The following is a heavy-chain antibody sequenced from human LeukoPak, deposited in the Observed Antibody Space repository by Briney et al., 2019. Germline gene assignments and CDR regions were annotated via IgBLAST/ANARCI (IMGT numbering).Heavy chain of an antibody. D-gene: IGHD1-26*01. V-gene: IGHV3-7*01. J-gene: IGHJ4*02. CDR3: ARHTGTYFNY. CDR2: IKQDGSET. CDR1: GFTFSTYW. Sequence: GGSLRLSCAASGFTFSTYWMTWLRQAPGKGLEWVASIKQDGSETYHVDSVKGRFTISRDNAKNSLYLQMNSLRAEDTAVYYCARHTGTYFNYWGQGTLVTVSS.